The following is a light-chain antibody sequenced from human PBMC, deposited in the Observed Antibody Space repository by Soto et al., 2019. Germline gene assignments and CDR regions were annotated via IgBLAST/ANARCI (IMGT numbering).Light chain of an antibody. Sequence: DIRITQSPSSVSASVGDRLTITCRSSRDISNSLAWYQQTPGKAPKLLLRGASSLHRGVPSRFSGGGAGTEFTLTISSLQPEDFATYYCQQTSAFPRTFGQGTKV. J-gene: IGKJ1*01. V-gene: IGKV1-12*01. CDR2: GAS. CDR3: QQTSAFPRT. CDR1: RDISNS.